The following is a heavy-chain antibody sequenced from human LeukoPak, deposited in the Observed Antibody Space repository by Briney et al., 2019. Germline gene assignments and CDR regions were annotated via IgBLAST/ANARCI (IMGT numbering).Heavy chain of an antibody. Sequence: QAGGSLRLSCAASGFTFSSYAMSWVRQAPGKGLEWVSAISGSGGSTYYADSVKGRFTISRDNSKNTVHLQMDSLRAEDSAVYYCAKNAGYSYGLYYFDYWGQGTLVTVSS. J-gene: IGHJ4*02. CDR1: GFTFSSYA. CDR3: AKNAGYSYGLYYFDY. V-gene: IGHV3-23*01. CDR2: ISGSGGST. D-gene: IGHD5-18*01.